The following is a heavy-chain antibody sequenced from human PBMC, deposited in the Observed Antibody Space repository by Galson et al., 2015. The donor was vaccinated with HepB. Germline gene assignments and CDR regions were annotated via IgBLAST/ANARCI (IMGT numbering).Heavy chain of an antibody. D-gene: IGHD6-13*01. CDR2: IKQDGSEK. CDR3: ATISSSWPYWYFDL. CDR1: GFTFSSYW. V-gene: IGHV3-7*03. Sequence: SLRLSCAASGFTFSSYWMSWVRQAPGKGLEWVANIKQDGSEKYYVDSVKGRFTISRDNAKNSLYLQMNSLRAEDTAVYYCATISSSWPYWYFDLWGRGTLVTVSS. J-gene: IGHJ2*01.